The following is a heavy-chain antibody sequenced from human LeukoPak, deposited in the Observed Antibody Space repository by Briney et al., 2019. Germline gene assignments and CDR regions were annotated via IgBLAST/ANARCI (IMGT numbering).Heavy chain of an antibody. Sequence: GGSLRLSCAASGFTVSSNYMSWVRQAPGKGLEWVSVIFSGGSTYYADSVKGRFTISRDNSKNTLYLQMNSLTDEDTAVYYCARAPWGSSYGSGSYYWFDPWGQGTLVTVSS. CDR3: ARAPWGSSYGSGSYYWFDP. CDR1: GFTVSSNY. J-gene: IGHJ5*02. V-gene: IGHV3-66*01. CDR2: IFSGGST. D-gene: IGHD3-10*01.